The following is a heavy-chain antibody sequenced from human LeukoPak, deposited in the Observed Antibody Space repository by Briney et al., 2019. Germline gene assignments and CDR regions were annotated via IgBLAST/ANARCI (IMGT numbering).Heavy chain of an antibody. D-gene: IGHD3-3*01. Sequence: GGSLRLPCAASGFTFSSYSMNWVRQAPGKGLEWGSYISSSSSTIYYADSVKGRFTLSRDNAKNSLYLQMNSLRAEDTAVYYCARDEWSGLAFDIWGQGTMVTVSS. V-gene: IGHV3-48*04. J-gene: IGHJ3*02. CDR2: ISSSSSTI. CDR1: GFTFSSYS. CDR3: ARDEWSGLAFDI.